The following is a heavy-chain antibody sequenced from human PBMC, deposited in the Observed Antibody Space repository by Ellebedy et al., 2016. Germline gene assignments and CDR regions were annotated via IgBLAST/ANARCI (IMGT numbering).Heavy chain of an antibody. Sequence: GESLKISXAASGFSFRSYAMSWVRQAPGKGLEWVSAISGSGGSTYYADSVKGRFTISRDNSKNTLYLQMNSLRAEDTAVYYCAKDRATAVGAIDYWGQGTLVTVSS. J-gene: IGHJ4*02. CDR2: ISGSGGST. CDR3: AKDRATAVGAIDY. V-gene: IGHV3-23*01. CDR1: GFSFRSYA. D-gene: IGHD6-19*01.